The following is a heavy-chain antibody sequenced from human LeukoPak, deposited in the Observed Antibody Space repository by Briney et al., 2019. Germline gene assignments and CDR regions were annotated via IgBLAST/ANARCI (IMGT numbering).Heavy chain of an antibody. CDR3: ARKRGGSSAENGYFDY. CDR2: MSHDGSTK. V-gene: IGHV3-30-3*01. J-gene: IGHJ4*02. CDR1: GFTFSTYA. Sequence: NPGRSLRLSCAASGFTFSTYAIHWVRQAPGKGLESVALMSHDGSTKYYTDSVKGRFTISRDNSKNTLHLQMNSLRVEDTAVYYCARKRGGSSAENGYFDYWGQGTLVTVSS. D-gene: IGHD3-22*01.